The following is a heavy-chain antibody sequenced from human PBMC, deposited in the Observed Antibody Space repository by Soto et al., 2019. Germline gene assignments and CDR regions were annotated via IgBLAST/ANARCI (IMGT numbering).Heavy chain of an antibody. CDR3: ARAPYYYYYYMDV. V-gene: IGHV4-59*01. Sequence: PSETLSLTCTVSGGSISSYYWSWIRQPPGEGLEWIGYIYYSGSTNYNPSLKSRVTISVDTSKNQFSLKLSSVTAADTAVYYCARAPYYYYYYMDVWGKGTTVTVSS. CDR1: GGSISSYY. J-gene: IGHJ6*03. CDR2: IYYSGST.